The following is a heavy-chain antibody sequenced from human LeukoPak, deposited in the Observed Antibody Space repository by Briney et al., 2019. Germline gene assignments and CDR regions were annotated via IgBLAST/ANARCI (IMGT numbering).Heavy chain of an antibody. Sequence: ASVKVSCKASGYTFTSYYMHWVRQAPGQGLEWMGIINPSGGSTSYAQKFQGRVTMTRDTSTSTVYMELSSLRSEDTAVYYCARDPGREYDVDTAMGSPPDWYFDLWGRGTLVIVSS. CDR1: GYTFTSYY. CDR3: ARDPGREYDVDTAMGSPPDWYFDL. V-gene: IGHV1-46*01. CDR2: INPSGGST. D-gene: IGHD5-18*01. J-gene: IGHJ2*01.